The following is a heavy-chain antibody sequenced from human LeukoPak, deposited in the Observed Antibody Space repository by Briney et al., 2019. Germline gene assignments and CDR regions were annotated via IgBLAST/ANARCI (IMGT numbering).Heavy chain of an antibody. Sequence: PSQTLSLTCTVSGGSISSGFYYWSWIRQPAGKGLEWIGRIYTSGSTKYSSSLKSRVTMSMDTSKSQFSLNLSSVTAADRALYYCASTASNGGAFDIWGQGTVVTVSS. V-gene: IGHV4-61*02. J-gene: IGHJ3*02. D-gene: IGHD3-22*01. CDR2: IYTSGST. CDR1: GGSISSGFYY. CDR3: ASTASNGGAFDI.